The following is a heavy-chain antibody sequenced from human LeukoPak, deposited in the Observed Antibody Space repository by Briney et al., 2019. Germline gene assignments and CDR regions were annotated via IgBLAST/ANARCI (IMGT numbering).Heavy chain of an antibody. CDR2: ISDTGST. CDR1: GGSIITRSYY. CDR3: ARTTVTIKPIVYLAY. D-gene: IGHD4-17*01. Sequence: SETLSLTCTVSGGSIITRSYYWGWIRRPPGKGLEWLGTISDTGSTYYNPSLKSRVTMSVDTSKKQFSLRLSSVTAADTAVYYFARTTVTIKPIVYLAYWGREPWSPSPQ. V-gene: IGHV4-39*01. J-gene: IGHJ4*02.